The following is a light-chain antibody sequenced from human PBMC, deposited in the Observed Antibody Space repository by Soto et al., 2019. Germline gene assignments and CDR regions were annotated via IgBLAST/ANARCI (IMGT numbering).Light chain of an antibody. Sequence: IQMTQSPSTLSASVGDTVTITCRASHTISRWMAWYQHKPGKAPKLLIYKGSSLESGVPSRFSGSGSGTEFTLTISSLQPDDFATYYCQQYNSGFGQGTKVEVK. CDR3: QQYNSG. CDR1: HTISRW. J-gene: IGKJ1*01. CDR2: KGS. V-gene: IGKV1-5*03.